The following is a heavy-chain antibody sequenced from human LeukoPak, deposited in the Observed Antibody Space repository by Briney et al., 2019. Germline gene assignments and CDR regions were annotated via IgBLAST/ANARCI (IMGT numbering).Heavy chain of an antibody. CDR3: ARERITIFGVVFDP. CDR2: FDPDDGET. D-gene: IGHD3-3*01. V-gene: IGHV1-24*01. Sequence: VASVKVSCKVSGYTLTELSMHWVRQAPGQGLEWMGGFDPDDGETIYAQKFQGRVTMTEDTSTDTAYMELSSLRSEDTAVYYCARERITIFGVVFDPWGQGTLVTVSS. J-gene: IGHJ5*02. CDR1: GYTLTELS.